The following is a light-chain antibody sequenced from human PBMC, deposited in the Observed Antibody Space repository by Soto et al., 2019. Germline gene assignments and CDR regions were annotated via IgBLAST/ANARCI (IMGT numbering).Light chain of an antibody. Sequence: EILLTQSPGTLSLSPGERATLSCRTSQSVGSTYLAWYQQKPGQAPRLLIYEASRRATGIPDRFSGSGSGTDFTLTISRLEPEDFAVYYCQQFGTSPRYTFGQGTKLAI. J-gene: IGKJ2*01. CDR3: QQFGTSPRYT. V-gene: IGKV3-20*01. CDR1: QSVGSTY. CDR2: EAS.